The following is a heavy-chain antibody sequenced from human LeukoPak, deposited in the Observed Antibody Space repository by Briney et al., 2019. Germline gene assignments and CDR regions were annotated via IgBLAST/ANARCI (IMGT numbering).Heavy chain of an antibody. CDR2: IYPGDSDT. CDR3: ARPYDSVSGAFDI. V-gene: IGHV5-51*01. Sequence: ESLKISCKVSGYAFSNYWIGWVSQMPGRGLEWMGIIYPGDSDTRYSPSFQGQVTISADKSISTAYLQWSSLKASDTAMYYCARPYDSVSGAFDIWGQGTMVTVSS. CDR1: GYAFSNYW. J-gene: IGHJ3*02. D-gene: IGHD5/OR15-5a*01.